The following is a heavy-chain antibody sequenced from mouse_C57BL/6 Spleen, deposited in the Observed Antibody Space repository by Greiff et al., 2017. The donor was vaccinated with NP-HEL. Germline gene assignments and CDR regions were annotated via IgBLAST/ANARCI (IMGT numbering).Heavy chain of an antibody. CDR3: ARLDYYGSRDY. V-gene: IGHV1-64*01. J-gene: IGHJ2*01. CDR2: IHPNSGST. Sequence: QVQLQQPGAELVKPGASVTLSCKASGYTFTSYWMHWVKQRPGQGLEWIGMIHPNSGSTNYNEKFKSKATLTVDKSSSTAYMQLSSLTSEDSAVYYCARLDYYGSRDYWGQGTTLTVSS. D-gene: IGHD1-1*01. CDR1: GYTFTSYW.